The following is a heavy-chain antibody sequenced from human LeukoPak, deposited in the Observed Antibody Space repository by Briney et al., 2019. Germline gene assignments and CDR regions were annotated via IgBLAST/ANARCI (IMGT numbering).Heavy chain of an antibody. Sequence: GGSLRLSCAASGFIFNSNAMAWVRQAPGKGLEWVSAISETGGGTYYADSVKGRFTISRDNSRNTLYLQMNSLRAEDTALYYCAKNYYASTGYDYWGQGTLVTVSS. D-gene: IGHD3-22*01. V-gene: IGHV3-23*01. CDR3: AKNYYASTGYDY. CDR2: ISETGGGT. CDR1: GFIFNSNA. J-gene: IGHJ4*02.